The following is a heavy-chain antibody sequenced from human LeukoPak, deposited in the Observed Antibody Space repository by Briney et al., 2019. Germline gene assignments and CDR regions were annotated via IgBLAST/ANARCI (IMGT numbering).Heavy chain of an antibody. D-gene: IGHD3-10*01. CDR3: ARGRGVNYYYYYYMDV. J-gene: IGHJ6*03. CDR2: IKHSGST. CDR1: GGSFSGYY. V-gene: IGHV4-34*01. Sequence: PSETLSLTCAVYGGSFSGYYWSWIRQPPGKGLEWIGEIKHSGSTNYNPSLKSRVTISVDTSKNQFSLKLSSVTAADTAVYYCARGRGVNYYYYYYMDVWGKGTTVTVSS.